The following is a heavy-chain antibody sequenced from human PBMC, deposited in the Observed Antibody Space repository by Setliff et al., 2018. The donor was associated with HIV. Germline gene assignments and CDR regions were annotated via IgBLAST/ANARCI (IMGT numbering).Heavy chain of an antibody. D-gene: IGHD2-15*01. J-gene: IGHJ4*02. V-gene: IGHV4-4*07. CDR3: ARSYCVGSNCRYGLYYFDF. Sequence: KTSETLSLTCSVSGGSITNFYWHWIRQTAGMRLEWIGRVHSNGDPNYSPSLKSRVTMSVDTSQSHFSLKLTSVTAADTAVYYCARSYCVGSNCRYGLYYFDFWGQGARVTVSS. CDR1: GGSITNFY. CDR2: VHSNGDP.